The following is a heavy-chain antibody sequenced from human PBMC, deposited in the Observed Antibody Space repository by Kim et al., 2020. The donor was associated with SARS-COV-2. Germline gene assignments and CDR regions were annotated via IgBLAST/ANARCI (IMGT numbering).Heavy chain of an antibody. J-gene: IGHJ5*02. CDR1: GFTFSSYW. CDR2: INGGGVT. V-gene: IGHV3-74*03. D-gene: IGHD5-18*01. CDR3: ARVPDLRGDSFAES. Sequence: GGSLRLSCVASGFTFSSYWMHWVRQAPGKGLVWVSRINGGGVTTYADSVKGRFTISRDNAKNTLYLQMNSLRAEDTAVYYCARVPDLRGDSFAESWGQGTLVTVSS.